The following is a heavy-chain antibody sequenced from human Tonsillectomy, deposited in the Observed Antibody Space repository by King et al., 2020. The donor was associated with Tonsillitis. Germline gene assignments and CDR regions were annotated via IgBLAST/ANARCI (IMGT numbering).Heavy chain of an antibody. CDR3: ARHRLLNWCDR. J-gene: IGHJ5*02. Sequence: QLQESGPGLVKPSETLSLTCTVSGGSISSTSFYWGWIRQPPGKGLEWIGSILYSGSTYYDPSLKSRVTISVDTSKNQFSLKLSSVTAADTAVYYCARHRLLNWCDRWGKGTLVTVSS. CDR2: ILYSGST. D-gene: IGHD2/OR15-2a*01. V-gene: IGHV4-39*01. CDR1: GGSISSTSFY.